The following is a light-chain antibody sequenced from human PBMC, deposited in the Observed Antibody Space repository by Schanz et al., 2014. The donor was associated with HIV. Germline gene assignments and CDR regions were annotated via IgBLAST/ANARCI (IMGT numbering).Light chain of an antibody. Sequence: EIVLTQSPGTLSLSPGERATLSCRASQSVTSNYLAWYQQKPGQAPRLLIYDASYRAAGVPDRFSASVSATDFTLTISRLEPEDFAVYYCQQRSNWPPLTFGGGTKVEI. CDR1: QSVTSNY. J-gene: IGKJ4*01. V-gene: IGKV3D-20*02. CDR2: DAS. CDR3: QQRSNWPPLT.